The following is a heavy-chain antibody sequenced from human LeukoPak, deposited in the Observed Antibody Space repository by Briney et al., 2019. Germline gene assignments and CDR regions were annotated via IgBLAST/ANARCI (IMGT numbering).Heavy chain of an antibody. CDR3: AREARGTLAAAGTGGFDD. CDR2: IYRGGNT. D-gene: IGHD6-13*01. Sequence: GGSLRLSCVASGFIVSNTYLSWVRQAPGKGLEWVSVIYRGGNTYYADSVKGRFTISRDNSKNTLYLQMNSLRAEDTAVYYCAREARGTLAAAGTGGFDDWGQGTLVTVSS. J-gene: IGHJ4*02. CDR1: GFIVSNTY. V-gene: IGHV3-66*01.